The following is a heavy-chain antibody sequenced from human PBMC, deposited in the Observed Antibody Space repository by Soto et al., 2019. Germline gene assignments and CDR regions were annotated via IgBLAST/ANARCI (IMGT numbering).Heavy chain of an antibody. D-gene: IGHD2-21*01. V-gene: IGHV3-74*01. CDR3: ARSLWSPYFYYGLDV. J-gene: IGHJ6*02. CDR2: INSGGNIT. Sequence: QLVESGGASVQPGGSLRLSCTASGFALSRYWMYWVRQVPGKGLVWVSHINSGGNITPYADSVRGRCTISRDNSKNTLYLDMHSLTSDDPAVYFCARSLWSPYFYYGLDVWGHGTTVTVSS. CDR1: GFALSRYW.